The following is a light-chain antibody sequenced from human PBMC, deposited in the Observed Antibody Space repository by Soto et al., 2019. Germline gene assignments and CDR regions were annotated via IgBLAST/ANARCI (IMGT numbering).Light chain of an antibody. CDR1: NSNIGSNA. CDR3: ATWDDRLTDRL. V-gene: IGLV1-36*01. Sequence: QSVLTQSPSVSGAPRQSVNISCSGNNSNIGSNAVHWYQQLPGKAPKLLMYYNDMLPSGVSDRFSGSKSGTSASLAISGLQSEYEGDYYCATWDDRLTDRLFGGGPQLTVL. J-gene: IGLJ3*02. CDR2: YND.